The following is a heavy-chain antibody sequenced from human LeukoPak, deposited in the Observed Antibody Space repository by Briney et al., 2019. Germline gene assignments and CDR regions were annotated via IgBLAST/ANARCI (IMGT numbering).Heavy chain of an antibody. CDR3: TTYVNWVAGDV. CDR1: EFTFSSHW. D-gene: IGHD1-1*01. CDR2: IKDDGSEK. V-gene: IGHV3-7*01. Sequence: GGSLRLSCAASEFTFSSHWMSWVRQAPGKGLEWVANIKDDGSEKYYVDSVKGRFTISRDNANNSLYLQMNSLRAEDTAVYYCTTYVNWVAGDVYGQGTTVSVSS. J-gene: IGHJ6*02.